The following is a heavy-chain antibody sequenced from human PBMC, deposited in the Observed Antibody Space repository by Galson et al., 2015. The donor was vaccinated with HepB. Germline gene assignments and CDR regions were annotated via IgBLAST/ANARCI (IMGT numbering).Heavy chain of an antibody. V-gene: IGHV3-49*04. CDR3: TRDRGRNHYYYYGMDV. CDR2: IRSKAYGGTT. CDR1: QLAFSGYA. Sequence: SLRLSCAASQLAFSGYAMSWVRQAPGKGLEWVGFIRSKAYGGTTEYAASVKGRFTISRDDSKSIAYLQMNSLKTEDTAVYYCTRDRGRNHYYYYGMDVWGQGTTVTVSS. J-gene: IGHJ6*02. D-gene: IGHD1-14*01.